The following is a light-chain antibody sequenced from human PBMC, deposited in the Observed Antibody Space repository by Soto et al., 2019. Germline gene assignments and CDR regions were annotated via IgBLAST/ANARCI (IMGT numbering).Light chain of an antibody. CDR2: GAS. V-gene: IGKV3-20*01. J-gene: IGKJ3*01. Sequence: EIVLTQSPGTLSLSPGERATLSCRASQSLSSNHLAWYQQKPGQAPRLLIYGASSRATGIPDRFSGSGSGTDFTLTISRLEPEDFTVYYCQQYGNTPFTFGPGTKVDIK. CDR3: QQYGNTPFT. CDR1: QSLSSNH.